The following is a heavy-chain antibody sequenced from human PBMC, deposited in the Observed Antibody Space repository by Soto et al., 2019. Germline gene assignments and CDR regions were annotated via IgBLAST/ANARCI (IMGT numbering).Heavy chain of an antibody. D-gene: IGHD3-10*01. J-gene: IGHJ3*02. CDR1: GFTFSNYA. Sequence: GGSLRLSCAASGFTFSNYAMSWVRQAPGKGLEWVSVISGSGGSTYYADSVKGRFTISRDNSKNTLYLQMNSLRAEDTAVYYCAKDRGYYGSGSSDAFDIWGQGTMVTVSS. CDR3: AKDRGYYGSGSSDAFDI. CDR2: ISGSGGST. V-gene: IGHV3-23*01.